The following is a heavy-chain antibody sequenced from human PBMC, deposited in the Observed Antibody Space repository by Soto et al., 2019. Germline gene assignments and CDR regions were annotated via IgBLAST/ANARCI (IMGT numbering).Heavy chain of an antibody. V-gene: IGHV4-61*01. J-gene: IGHJ6*02. Sequence: QVQLQESGPGVVKPSETLSLTCTVSDESVSTGSYYWSWIRQPPGKGLEWIGCVYYSGSTNYNPSIKSRVIISIDTSKNQLSLKLRSVTAADSAVYYCARDHSRYDVLTGYDLHYYHGVGVWGQGTTVTVSS. D-gene: IGHD3-9*01. CDR1: DESVSTGSYY. CDR3: ARDHSRYDVLTGYDLHYYHGVGV. CDR2: VYYSGST.